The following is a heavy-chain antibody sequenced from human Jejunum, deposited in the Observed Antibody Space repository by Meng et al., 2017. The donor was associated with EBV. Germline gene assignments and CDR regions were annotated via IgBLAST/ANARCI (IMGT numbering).Heavy chain of an antibody. D-gene: IGHD6-19*01. CDR1: GGYITSKNWY. Sequence: QLQLQESGPGLVKPSXTLXLTCTVSGGYITSKNWYWSWIRQPPGKGLEWIGSIYYSGSTYYNPSLKSRVTISVDTSKNQFSLKLSSVTAADTAVYYCARGGGIAVAGEWGQGTMVTVSS. J-gene: IGHJ4*02. CDR3: ARGGGIAVAGE. V-gene: IGHV4-39*07. CDR2: IYYSGST.